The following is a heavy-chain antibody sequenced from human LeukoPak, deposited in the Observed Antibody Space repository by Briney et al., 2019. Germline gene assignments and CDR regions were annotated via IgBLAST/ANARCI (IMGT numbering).Heavy chain of an antibody. CDR2: IYYSGST. CDR3: AREPAYYYDSSGYDTDY. V-gene: IGHV4-61*03. CDR1: GGSVSSAGYY. J-gene: IGHJ4*02. Sequence: SETLSLTCAVSGGSVSSAGYYWSWIRQPPGKGLEWIGYIYYSGSTNYNPSLRSRVTISVDTSKKHFSLKLNSVTTADTAVYYCAREPAYYYDSSGYDTDYWGQGTLVTVSS. D-gene: IGHD3-22*01.